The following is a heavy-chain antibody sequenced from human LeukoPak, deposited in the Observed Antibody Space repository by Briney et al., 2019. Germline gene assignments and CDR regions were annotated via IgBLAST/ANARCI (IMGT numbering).Heavy chain of an antibody. CDR3: ARDHQAVPAAILRGAPNSSNMDV. CDR2: IYSGGST. D-gene: IGHD2-2*02. Sequence: GGSLRLSCAASGFTVSSNYMSWVRQAPGKGLEWVSVIYSGGSTYYADSVKGRFTISRDNSKNTLYLQMNSLRADDTAVYYCARDHQAVPAAILRGAPNSSNMDVWGKGTTVTVSS. CDR1: GFTVSSNY. V-gene: IGHV3-53*05. J-gene: IGHJ6*03.